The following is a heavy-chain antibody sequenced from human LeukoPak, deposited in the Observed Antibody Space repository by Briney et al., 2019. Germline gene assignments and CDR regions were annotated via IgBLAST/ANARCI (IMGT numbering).Heavy chain of an antibody. Sequence: PGGSLRLSCAASGFTFSSYWMNWVRQAPGRGLEWVANIKYDGREKYYVDSVKGRFTISRDNAKNSLYLQMNSLRVEDTAVYYCAKDRVAHFFYWYFDLWGRGTLVTVSS. CDR3: AKDRVAHFFYWYFDL. J-gene: IGHJ2*01. D-gene: IGHD5-12*01. V-gene: IGHV3-7*05. CDR1: GFTFSSYW. CDR2: IKYDGREK.